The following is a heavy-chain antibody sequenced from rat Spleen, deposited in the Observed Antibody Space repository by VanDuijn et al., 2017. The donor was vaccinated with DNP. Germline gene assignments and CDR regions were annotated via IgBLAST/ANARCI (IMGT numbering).Heavy chain of an antibody. Sequence: EVKLVESGGGLVQPGRSLKLSCAASGFNFNNYWMGWVRQAPGKGLEWIGEINKDSSTIKYTPSLKDKFSISRDNAQNTLYLQMSKLESEDTAIYYCAREAAGVDYWGQGVMVTVSS. V-gene: IGHV4-2*01. D-gene: IGHD1-4*01. CDR3: AREAAGVDY. CDR1: GFNFNNYW. J-gene: IGHJ2*01. CDR2: INKDSSTI.